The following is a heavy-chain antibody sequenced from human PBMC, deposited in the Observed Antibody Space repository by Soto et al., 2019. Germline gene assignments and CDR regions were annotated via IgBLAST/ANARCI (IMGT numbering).Heavy chain of an antibody. CDR1: CGSFSGYY. J-gene: IGHJ4*02. Sequence: SETLSLTCAFYCGSFSGYYWSWIRQPPGKGLEWIGEINHSGSTNYNPSLKSRVTISVDTSKNQFSLKLSSVTAADTAVYYCARARVTMVRGVIDYWGQGTLVTVSS. V-gene: IGHV4-34*01. CDR2: INHSGST. D-gene: IGHD3-10*01. CDR3: ARARVTMVRGVIDY.